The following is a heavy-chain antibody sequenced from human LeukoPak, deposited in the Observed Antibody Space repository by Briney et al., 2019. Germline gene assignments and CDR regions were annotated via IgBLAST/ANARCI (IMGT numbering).Heavy chain of an antibody. J-gene: IGHJ4*02. CDR2: IYHSGST. Sequence: SETLSLTCAVSGGSISSGGYSWSWIRQPPGKGLEWIGYIYHSGSTYYNPSLKSRVTISVDTSKNQFSLKLSSVTAADTAVYYCARGKVLRYFDWLSARGFDYWGQGTLVTVSS. CDR1: GGSISSGGYS. CDR3: ARGKVLRYFDWLSARGFDY. D-gene: IGHD3-9*01. V-gene: IGHV4-30-2*01.